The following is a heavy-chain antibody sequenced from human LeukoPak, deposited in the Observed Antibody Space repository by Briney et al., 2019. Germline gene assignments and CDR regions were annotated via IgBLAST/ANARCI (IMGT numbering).Heavy chain of an antibody. V-gene: IGHV4-39*07. Sequence: SETLSLTCTVSGGSISSSSYYWSWIRQPPGKGLEWIGEINHSGSTNYNPSLKSRVTMSVDTSKNQFSLKLSSVTAADTAVYYCARDQEVLLWFVAFDIWGQGTMVTVSS. CDR2: INHSGST. J-gene: IGHJ3*02. CDR3: ARDQEVLLWFVAFDI. CDR1: GGSISSSSYY. D-gene: IGHD3-10*01.